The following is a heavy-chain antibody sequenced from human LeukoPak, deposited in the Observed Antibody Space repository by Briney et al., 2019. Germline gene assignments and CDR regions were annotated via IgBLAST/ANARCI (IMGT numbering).Heavy chain of an antibody. CDR1: GGTFSSYA. CDR2: IIPIFGTA. Sequence: SVKVSCKASGGTFSSYAISWVRQAPGQGLEWMGGIIPIFGTANYAQKFQGRVTITTDEATSTACMELSSLRSEDTAVYYCARDNYAGANWFDPWGQGTLVTVSS. J-gene: IGHJ5*02. CDR3: ARDNYAGANWFDP. D-gene: IGHD1-7*01. V-gene: IGHV1-69*05.